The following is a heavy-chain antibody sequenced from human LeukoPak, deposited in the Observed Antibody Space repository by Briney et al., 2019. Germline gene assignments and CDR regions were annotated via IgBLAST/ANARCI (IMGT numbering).Heavy chain of an antibody. V-gene: IGHV3-30*14. CDR2: ISYDGSNK. Sequence: PGGSLRLSCAASGFTFSSYAMHWVRQAPGKGLEWVAVISYDGSNKYYADSVKGRFTISRDNSKNTLYLQMNSLRAEDTAVYYCAKGDRYSSSCFDYWGQGTLVTVSS. CDR1: GFTFSSYA. D-gene: IGHD6-13*01. J-gene: IGHJ4*02. CDR3: AKGDRYSSSCFDY.